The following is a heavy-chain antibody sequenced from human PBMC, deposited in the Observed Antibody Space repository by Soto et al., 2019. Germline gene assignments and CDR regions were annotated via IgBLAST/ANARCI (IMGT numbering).Heavy chain of an antibody. CDR3: AGRCRGGSCFSSYAMDV. D-gene: IGHD2-15*01. V-gene: IGHV5-10-1*01. CDR1: GYSFTSNW. J-gene: IGHJ6*02. CDR2: IDPSDSQS. Sequence: GESLKIPCKGSGYSFTSNWMNWVRQMPGKGLERVGRIDPSDSQSNYNPSFQGHVPISADKSTSSAYLQWNSLKASDTAMYYCAGRCRGGSCFSSYAMDVWGQGTTVTVSS.